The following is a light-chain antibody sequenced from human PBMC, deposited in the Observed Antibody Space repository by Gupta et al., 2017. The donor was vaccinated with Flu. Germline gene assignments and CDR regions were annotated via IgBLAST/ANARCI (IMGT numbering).Light chain of an antibody. V-gene: IGLV1-51*02. J-gene: IGLJ1*01. CDR3: GTWDGSRSTDV. CDR2: ENN. CDR1: SSNIGNTY. Sequence: QSVLTQPPSISAAPGQSVTIPCPGSSSNIGNTYVSWYQQLPGTAPKLLIYENNKRPSGIPDRFSGSKSGTSAALGITGLQTGDEADYYCGTWDGSRSTDVFGTGTKVTVL.